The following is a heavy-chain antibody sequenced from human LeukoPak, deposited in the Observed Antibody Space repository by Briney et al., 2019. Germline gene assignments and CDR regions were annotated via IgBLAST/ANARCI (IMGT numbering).Heavy chain of an antibody. V-gene: IGHV3-30*02. J-gene: IGHJ5*02. CDR3: ASVSGSHPYNWFDP. Sequence: PGGSLRLSCAPSGFTFSSYGMHWVRQAPGKGLEWVAFIRYDGSNKYYADSVKGRFTISRDNSKNTLYLQMNSLRAEDTAVYYCASVSGSHPYNWFDPWGQGTLVTVSS. D-gene: IGHD1-26*01. CDR2: IRYDGSNK. CDR1: GFTFSSYG.